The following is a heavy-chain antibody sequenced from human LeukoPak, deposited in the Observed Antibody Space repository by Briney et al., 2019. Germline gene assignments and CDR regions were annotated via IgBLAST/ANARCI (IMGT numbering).Heavy chain of an antibody. CDR2: INHSGST. D-gene: IGHD3-10*01. CDR1: GGSFSGYY. J-gene: IGHJ2*01. CDR3: ARSGRVYMVRGAAPFDL. Sequence: TSSETLSLTCAVYGGSFSGYYWSWIRQPPGKGLEWIGEINHSGSTNYNPSLKSRVTISVDTSKNQFSLKLNSVTAADTAVYYCARSGRVYMVRGAAPFDLWGRGTLVTVSS. V-gene: IGHV4-34*01.